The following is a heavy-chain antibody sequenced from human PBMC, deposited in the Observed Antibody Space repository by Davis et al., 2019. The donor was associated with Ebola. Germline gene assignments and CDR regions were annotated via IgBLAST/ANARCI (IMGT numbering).Heavy chain of an antibody. V-gene: IGHV4-61*08. J-gene: IGHJ6*02. CDR1: GGSISSGDYY. D-gene: IGHD4-11*01. Sequence: SETLSLTCTVSGGSISSGDYYWSWIRQPPGKGLEWIGYIYYSGSTNYNPSLKSRVTISVDTSKNQFSLKLSSVTAADTAVYYCARLDTVSHYYYYGMDVWGQGTTVTVSS. CDR2: IYYSGST. CDR3: ARLDTVSHYYYYGMDV.